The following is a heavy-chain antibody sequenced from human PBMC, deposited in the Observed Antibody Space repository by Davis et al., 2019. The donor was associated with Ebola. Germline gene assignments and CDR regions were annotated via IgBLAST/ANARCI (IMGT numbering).Heavy chain of an antibody. V-gene: IGHV3-30-3*01. CDR2: ISYDGSNE. J-gene: IGHJ4*02. D-gene: IGHD3-16*01. CDR1: GFIFSRYA. Sequence: PGGSLRLSCAASGFIFSRYAMHWVRQAPGKGLEWLAVISYDGSNEYYAVSVKGRFIVSRDNAKNSRYLQMNSLRAEDTALYYCAKADPTYDYFDYWGQGTLVTVSS. CDR3: AKADPTYDYFDY.